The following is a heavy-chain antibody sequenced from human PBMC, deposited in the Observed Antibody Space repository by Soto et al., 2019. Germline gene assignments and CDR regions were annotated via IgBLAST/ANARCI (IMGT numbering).Heavy chain of an antibody. CDR3: ARFYMVRGVMGAFDI. CDR2: IYYSGST. Sequence: SETMSLTCTVSGGSISRGSSYWSWIRQHPGKGLEWIGYIYYSGSTYYNPSLKSRVTISVDTSKNQFSLKLSSVTAADTAVYYCARFYMVRGVMGAFDIWGQGTMVTVS. D-gene: IGHD3-10*01. CDR1: GGSISRGSSY. J-gene: IGHJ3*02. V-gene: IGHV4-31*03.